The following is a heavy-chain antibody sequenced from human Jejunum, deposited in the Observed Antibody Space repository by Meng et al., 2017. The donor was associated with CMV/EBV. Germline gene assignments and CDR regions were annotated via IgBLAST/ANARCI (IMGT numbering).Heavy chain of an antibody. J-gene: IGHJ4*02. D-gene: IGHD3-3*01. CDR2: IQTNTDGVTT. CDR1: GIIISNAW. V-gene: IGHV3-15*01. CDR3: TTRWSDGDY. Sequence: WAASGIIISNAWMTWVRQAPGKGLEWGGRIQTNTDGVTTECAAPVKGRFIISRDDSENTVYLQMNSLKTEDTAVYYCTTRWSDGDYWGQVTLVTVSS.